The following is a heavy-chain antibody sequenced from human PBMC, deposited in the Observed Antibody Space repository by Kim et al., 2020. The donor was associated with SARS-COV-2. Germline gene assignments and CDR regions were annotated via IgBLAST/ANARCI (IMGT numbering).Heavy chain of an antibody. CDR3: ERVETGLYGTGIRYHMDV. D-gene: IGHD3-10*01. V-gene: IGHV1-18*01. CDR2: INTYNGKT. CDR1: GYIFTNYG. Sequence: ASVKVSCKASGYIFTNYGFSWVRQAPGQGLEWVGWINTYNGKTNYSQRVQGRVTVSIDTSTSTAYMELRSLRFDDTAVYYCERVETGLYGTGIRYHMDVWGKGTAVTVSS. J-gene: IGHJ6*04.